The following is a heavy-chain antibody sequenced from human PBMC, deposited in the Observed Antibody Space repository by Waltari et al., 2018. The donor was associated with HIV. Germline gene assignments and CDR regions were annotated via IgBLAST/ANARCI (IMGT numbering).Heavy chain of an antibody. CDR3: ADQTNFHY. CDR2: IRSKAYGGTT. D-gene: IGHD2-2*01. CDR1: GFTFGDYA. Sequence: EAQLVESGGGLVQPGRSLTLSCPASGFTFGDYAISWVRQAPGKGLEWIGFIRSKAYGGTTEYAASVKGRFIISRDDSKGIAFLQMNSLIIEDTAVYYCADQTNFHYWGQGTLVTVSS. V-gene: IGHV3-49*04. J-gene: IGHJ4*02.